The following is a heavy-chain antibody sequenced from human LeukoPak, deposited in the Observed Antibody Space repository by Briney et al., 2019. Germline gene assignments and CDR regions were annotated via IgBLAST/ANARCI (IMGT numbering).Heavy chain of an antibody. CDR1: GFTFSSYA. CDR3: AKDSAAGYCSSDSCYGWYFDL. Sequence: HTGGSLRLSCAASGFTFSSYAVSWVRQAPGKGLEWVSGISGSDGSTNYADSVKGRFTISRENSKNTLYLQMDSLRAEDTAVYYCAKDSAAGYCSSDSCYGWYFDLWGRGTLVTVSS. V-gene: IGHV3-23*01. D-gene: IGHD2-2*01. CDR2: ISGSDGST. J-gene: IGHJ2*01.